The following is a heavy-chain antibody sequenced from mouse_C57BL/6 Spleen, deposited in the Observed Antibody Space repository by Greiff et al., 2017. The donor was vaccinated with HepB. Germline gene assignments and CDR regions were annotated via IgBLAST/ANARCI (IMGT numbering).Heavy chain of an antibody. CDR3: ARSGYYGSRGYFDV. D-gene: IGHD1-1*01. CDR2: IYPGDGDT. J-gene: IGHJ1*03. V-gene: IGHV1-82*01. Sequence: VQGVESGPELVKPGASVKISCKASGYAFSSSWMNWVKQRPGKGLEWIGRIYPGDGDTNYNGKFKGKATLTADKSSSTAYMQLSSLTSEDSAVYFCARSGYYGSRGYFDVWGTGTTVTVSS. CDR1: GYAFSSSW.